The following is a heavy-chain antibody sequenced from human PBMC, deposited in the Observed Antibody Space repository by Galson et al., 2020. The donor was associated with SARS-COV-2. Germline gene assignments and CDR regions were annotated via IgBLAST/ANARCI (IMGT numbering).Heavy chain of an antibody. CDR3: ASTLPWIADSATTLLGWLLLVY. CDR1: GYTLTELS. J-gene: IGHJ4*02. D-gene: IGHD3-3*01. CDR2: FDPEDGET. Sequence: ASVKVSCKVSGYTLTELSMHWVRQAPGKGLEWMGGFDPEDGETIYAQKFQGRVTMTEDTSTDTAYMELSSLRSEDTAVYYCASTLPWIADSATTLLGWLLLVYWGQGTLVTVSS. V-gene: IGHV1-24*01.